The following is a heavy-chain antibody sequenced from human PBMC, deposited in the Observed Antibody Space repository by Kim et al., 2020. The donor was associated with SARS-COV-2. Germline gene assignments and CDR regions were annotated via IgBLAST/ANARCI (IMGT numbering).Heavy chain of an antibody. Sequence: SETLSLTCSVSGGSISNYYWSWIRQPPGKGLEYIGYVHYSGKTNYNPSLEGRATISVDTSKNQFSLKVSYVTAADTAVDYCARRHATASGAFDIWGQGR. CDR2: VHYSGKT. CDR3: ARRHATASGAFDI. V-gene: IGHV4-59*08. CDR1: GGSISNYY. D-gene: IGHD1-1*01. J-gene: IGHJ3*02.